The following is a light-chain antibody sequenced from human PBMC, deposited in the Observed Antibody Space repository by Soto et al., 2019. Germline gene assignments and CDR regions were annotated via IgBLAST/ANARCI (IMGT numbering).Light chain of an antibody. V-gene: IGKV3-20*01. CDR1: KSVSRIS. CDR3: RHYVNSQWT. CDR2: AAS. J-gene: IGKJ1*01. Sequence: EFVLTQSPGTLSLSQGERATLSCRPSKSVSRISLDWFQQKPGQAPRLLIYAASSRATGIPDRFSGGASATDFTLTISRLEPEDFAVYYCRHYVNSQWTFGQGTKVEIK.